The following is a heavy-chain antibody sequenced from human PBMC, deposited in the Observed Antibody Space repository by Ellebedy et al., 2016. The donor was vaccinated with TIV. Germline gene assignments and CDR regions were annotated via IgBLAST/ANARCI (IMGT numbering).Heavy chain of an antibody. CDR2: IHYSGNT. Sequence: SETLSLTXSVSGASISTNYWSWIRQPPGKGLEWIGYIHYSGNTKYNPSLESRVTMSVDTSTNQCTLHLSSVTAADTAVYYCARGASTYTWFDPWGQGTLVIVSS. CDR1: GASISTNY. V-gene: IGHV4-59*01. CDR3: ARGASTYTWFDP. J-gene: IGHJ5*02. D-gene: IGHD2-2*02.